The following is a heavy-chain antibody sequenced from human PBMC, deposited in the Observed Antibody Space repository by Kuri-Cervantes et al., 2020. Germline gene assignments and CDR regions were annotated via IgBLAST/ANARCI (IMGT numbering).Heavy chain of an antibody. CDR3: AKDTQYYDFWSGYYGRGAFDI. D-gene: IGHD3-3*01. CDR1: GFPFTSFA. J-gene: IGHJ3*02. V-gene: IGHV3-30-3*01. CDR2: ISYDGSNK. Sequence: GGPLRHPCGPSGFPFTSFAIHGVHQAPGKGLEGVAVISYDGSNKYYADPVKGRSTISRDNSEKTVYLQMKSLRAEDTAVYYCAKDTQYYDFWSGYYGRGAFDIWGQGTMVTGSS.